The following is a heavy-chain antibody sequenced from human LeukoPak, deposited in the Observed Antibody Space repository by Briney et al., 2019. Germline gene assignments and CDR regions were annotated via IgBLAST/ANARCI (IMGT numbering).Heavy chain of an antibody. CDR2: IYYSGST. J-gene: IGHJ4*02. D-gene: IGHD3-3*01. CDR3: ARGAWRGKSFDY. V-gene: IGHV4-59*01. Sequence: SETLSLTCTVSGGSISSYYWSWIRQPPGKGLEWIGYIYYSGSTNYNPSLKSRVTISVDTSKNQFSLKLSSVTAADTAVYYCARGAWRGKSFDYWGQGTLVTVSS. CDR1: GGSISSYY.